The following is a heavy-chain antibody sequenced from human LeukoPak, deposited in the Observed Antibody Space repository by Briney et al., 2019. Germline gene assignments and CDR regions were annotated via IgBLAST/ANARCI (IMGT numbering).Heavy chain of an antibody. D-gene: IGHD3-3*01. CDR1: GYTLTELS. CDR2: FDPEDGET. CDR3: ATDVLRFLEWLSFDY. J-gene: IGHJ4*02. Sequence: ASVKVSCKVSGYTLTELSMHWVRQAPGKGLEWMGGFDPEDGETIYAQKFQGRVTMTEDTSTDTAYMELSSLRSEDTAVYYCATDVLRFLEWLSFDYWGQGTLVTVSS. V-gene: IGHV1-24*01.